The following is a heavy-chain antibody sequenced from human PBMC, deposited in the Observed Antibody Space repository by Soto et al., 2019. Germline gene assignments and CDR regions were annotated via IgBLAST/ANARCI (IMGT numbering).Heavy chain of an antibody. CDR2: ISYDGSNK. J-gene: IGHJ3*02. CDR3: AKDNGSGCDWLRVGDASDI. CDR1: GFTFSSYG. V-gene: IGHV3-30*18. D-gene: IGHD5-12*01. Sequence: QVQLVESGGGVVQPGRSLRLSCAASGFTFSSYGMHWVRQAPGKGLEWVAVISYDGSNKYYADSVKGRLTISRDNSKNTLYLQMNSLRGEDTAVHYCAKDNGSGCDWLRVGDASDIWGQGTMVTVSS.